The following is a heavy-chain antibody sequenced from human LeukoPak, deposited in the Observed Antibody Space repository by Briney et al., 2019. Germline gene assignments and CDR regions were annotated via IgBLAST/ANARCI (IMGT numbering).Heavy chain of an antibody. CDR1: GFTFSSYS. CDR3: AEDGSMPWGYYMDF. Sequence: PGGSLRLSCAAEGFTFSSYSVNGVRHPRGGWREWGSFIITGSRYIYYAPSVKGPFTISRANAKDSPYLELSSLRASDRVADYCAEDGSMPWGYYMDFWGKGTTVTISS. D-gene: IGHD2/OR15-2a*01. J-gene: IGHJ6*03. V-gene: IGHV3-21*01. CDR2: IITGSRYI.